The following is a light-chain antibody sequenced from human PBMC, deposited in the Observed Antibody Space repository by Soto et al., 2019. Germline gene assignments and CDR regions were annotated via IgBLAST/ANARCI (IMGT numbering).Light chain of an antibody. CDR1: QDIRTE. Sequence: ALQMTQSPSSLSASVGDRVTITCRASQDIRTELGWYQQKPGKAPRLLIYGTFSLQSGVPSRFSGSGSGTDFTLTISSLQPDDFATYYCLQDFKYPRTFGQGTKVDI. CDR2: GTF. J-gene: IGKJ1*01. CDR3: LQDFKYPRT. V-gene: IGKV1-6*01.